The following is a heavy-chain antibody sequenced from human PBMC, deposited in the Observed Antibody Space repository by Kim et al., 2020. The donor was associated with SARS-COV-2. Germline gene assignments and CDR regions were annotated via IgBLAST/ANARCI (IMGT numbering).Heavy chain of an antibody. V-gene: IGHV4-4*02. CDR2: IYHSGST. CDR1: GGSISSSNW. J-gene: IGHJ5*02. Sequence: SETLSLTCAVSGGSISSSNWWSWVRQPPGKGLEWIGEIYHSGSTNYNPSLKSRVTISVDKSKNQFSLKLSSVTAADTAVYYCSRVVRVGYPLLNGLVWFDPWGQGTLVTVSS. D-gene: IGHD2-2*01. CDR3: SRVVRVGYPLLNGLVWFDP.